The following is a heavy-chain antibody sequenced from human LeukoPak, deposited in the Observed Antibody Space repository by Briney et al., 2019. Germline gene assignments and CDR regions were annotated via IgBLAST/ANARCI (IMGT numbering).Heavy chain of an antibody. CDR2: IYHSGST. D-gene: IGHD1-26*01. V-gene: IGHV4-34*01. Sequence: SETLSLTCAVYGGSFSGYSWSWIRQPPGKGLEWIGEIYHSGSTNYSPSLKSRVTISVDMSKNQFFLNLTSVTAADTAVYYCARGRLGATYWGQGTLVTVSS. CDR1: GGSFSGYS. J-gene: IGHJ4*02. CDR3: ARGRLGATY.